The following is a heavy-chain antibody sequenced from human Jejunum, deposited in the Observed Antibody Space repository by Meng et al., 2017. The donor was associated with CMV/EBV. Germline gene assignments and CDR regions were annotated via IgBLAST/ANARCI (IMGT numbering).Heavy chain of an antibody. CDR2: IKRKTDSGTR. D-gene: IGHD3-3*01. CDR3: ATGGYDVWSSFYTGYYFDY. Sequence: WMNSVRQAPGKRLEWVGRIKRKTDSGTRDYEAPVKGRLTISRNDSKNTLYLQMNSLETEDTAVYYCATGGYDVWSSFYTGYYFDYWGQGTPGTVSS. J-gene: IGHJ4*02. V-gene: IGHV3-15*01. CDR1: W.